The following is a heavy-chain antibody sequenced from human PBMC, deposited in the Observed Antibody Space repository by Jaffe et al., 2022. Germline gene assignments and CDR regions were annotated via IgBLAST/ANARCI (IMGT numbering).Heavy chain of an antibody. J-gene: IGHJ4*02. CDR2: IRSKAYGGTT. V-gene: IGHV3-49*04. D-gene: IGHD1-26*01. Sequence: EVQLVESGGGLVQPGRSLRLSCTASGFTFGDYAMSWVRQAPGKGLEWVGFIRSKAYGGTTEYAASVKGRFTISRDDSKSIAYLQMNSLKTEDTAVYYCTRDRYSGNINEQYYFDYWGQGTLVTVSS. CDR1: GFTFGDYA. CDR3: TRDRYSGNINEQYYFDY.